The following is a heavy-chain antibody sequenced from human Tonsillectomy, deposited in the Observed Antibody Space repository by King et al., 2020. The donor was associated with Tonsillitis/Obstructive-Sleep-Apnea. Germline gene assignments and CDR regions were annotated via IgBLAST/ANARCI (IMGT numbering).Heavy chain of an antibody. V-gene: IGHV4-59*01. J-gene: IGHJ6*03. CDR2: IYYSGST. D-gene: IGHD2-2*02. CDR3: ARVVPAAIGLYYMDV. Sequence: HVQLQESGPGLVKPSETLSLTCTVSGGSISSYYWSWIRQPPGKGLEWIGYIYYSGSTNYNPALKSRVTISVDTSQNPFSLKLSTVTAADTAVYYCARVVPAAIGLYYMDVWGKGTTVTVSS. CDR1: GGSISSYY.